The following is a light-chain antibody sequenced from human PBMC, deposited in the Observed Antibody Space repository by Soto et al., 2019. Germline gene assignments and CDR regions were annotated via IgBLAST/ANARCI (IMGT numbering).Light chain of an antibody. Sequence: EIVLTQAPGTLSLSPGARGTLSRRGSQSVDRNYLAWYQHKPGQAPRLLIYGASTRATGIPDRFSGSGSGTDFTLTISRLEPEDLAVYYCHQYGLSPPYTSGPGTKVDIK. J-gene: IGKJ3*01. CDR3: HQYGLSPPYT. V-gene: IGKV3-20*01. CDR1: QSVDRNY. CDR2: GAS.